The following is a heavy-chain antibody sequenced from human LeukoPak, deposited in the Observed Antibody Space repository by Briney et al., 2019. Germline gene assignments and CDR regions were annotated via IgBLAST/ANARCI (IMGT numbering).Heavy chain of an antibody. CDR3: ARDSRIGVVTAPTHIDY. V-gene: IGHV4-31*03. Sequence: SSETLSLTCTVSGGSISSGGYYWSWIRQHPGKGLEWIGYIYYSGSTYYNPSLKSRVTISVDTSKNQFSLKLSSVTAADTAVYYCARDSRIGVVTAPTHIDYWGQGTLVTVSS. J-gene: IGHJ4*02. D-gene: IGHD2-21*02. CDR1: GGSISSGGYY. CDR2: IYYSGST.